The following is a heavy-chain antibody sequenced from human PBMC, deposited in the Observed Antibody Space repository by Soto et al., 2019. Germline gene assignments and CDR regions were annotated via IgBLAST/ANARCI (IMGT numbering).Heavy chain of an antibody. CDR3: ARDLYISSAPFEP. Sequence: ASVKVSCKASGYTFTAYAIHWVRQAPGQRLEWMGWINAGNGDTKYSQNFQGRVAISRDTSANTAYMELSSLRSEDTAVYYCARDLYISSAPFEPWGQGTLVTVS. J-gene: IGHJ5*02. V-gene: IGHV1-3*01. D-gene: IGHD3-9*01. CDR1: GYTFTAYA. CDR2: INAGNGDT.